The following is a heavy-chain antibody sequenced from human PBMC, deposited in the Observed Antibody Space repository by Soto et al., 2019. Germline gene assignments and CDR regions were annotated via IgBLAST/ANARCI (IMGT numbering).Heavy chain of an antibody. J-gene: IGHJ3*01. CDR3: ARVRLSIAVNDGLDG. CDR1: GFTFSDYV. CDR2: MTYDGATE. Sequence: QVRLVESGGGVVQPGTSLRLSCAASGFTFSDYVIHWVRQAAGKGLEWVASMTYDGATEYYADSVKGRFTMSRDNSKRALSLQMNSLRPDDTAVYYCARVRLSIAVNDGLDGWGQGTTVTVSS. V-gene: IGHV3-30*14. D-gene: IGHD3-3*02.